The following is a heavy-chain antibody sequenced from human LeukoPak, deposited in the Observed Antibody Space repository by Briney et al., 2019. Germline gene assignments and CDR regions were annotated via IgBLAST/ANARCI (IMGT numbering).Heavy chain of an antibody. D-gene: IGHD6-19*01. J-gene: IGHJ4*02. V-gene: IGHV3-30*04. Sequence: PGRSLRLSCAASGFTFSSYAMHWVRQAPGKGLEWVAVISYDGSNKYYADSVKGRFTISRDNSKNALYLQMNSLRAEDTAVYYCAKRTPHGQWLYYFDYWGQGTLVTVSS. CDR3: AKRTPHGQWLYYFDY. CDR2: ISYDGSNK. CDR1: GFTFSSYA.